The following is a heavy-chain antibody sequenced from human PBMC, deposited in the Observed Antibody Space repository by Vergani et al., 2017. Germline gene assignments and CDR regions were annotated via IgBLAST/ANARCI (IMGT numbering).Heavy chain of an antibody. CDR3: ARGSCLGGSCYKPLFDY. CDR1: GGSINSHNYY. J-gene: IGHJ3*01. Sequence: QVQLQESGPGLVKPSQTLSLTCTVSGGSINSHNYYWSWIRQPAGKGLEWIGRIHTRGSTNYNPSLKSRVTMSEDTSKNQFSLNLTSVTAADTAVYFCARGSCLGGSCYKPLFDYWSQGTMVTVSS. V-gene: IGHV4-61*02. CDR2: IHTRGST. D-gene: IGHD2-15*01.